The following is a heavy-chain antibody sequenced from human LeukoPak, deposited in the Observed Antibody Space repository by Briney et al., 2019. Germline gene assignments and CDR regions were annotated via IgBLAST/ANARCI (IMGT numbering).Heavy chain of an antibody. Sequence: ASVKVSCKASGYTFTGYDMHWVRQAPGQGREWRGWINPNSGGTNYAQKFQGRVTMTRDTSISTAYMELSRLRSDDTAVYYCARTTRERLTLVYWGQGTLVTVSS. J-gene: IGHJ4*02. D-gene: IGHD1-1*01. V-gene: IGHV1-2*02. CDR1: GYTFTGYD. CDR2: INPNSGGT. CDR3: ARTTRERLTLVY.